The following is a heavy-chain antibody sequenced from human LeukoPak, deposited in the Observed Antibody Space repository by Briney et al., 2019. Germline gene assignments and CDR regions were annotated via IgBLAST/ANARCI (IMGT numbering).Heavy chain of an antibody. D-gene: IGHD4-17*01. V-gene: IGHV1-18*04. CDR1: GYTFTSYG. J-gene: IGHJ5*02. Sequence: ASVKVSCKASGYTFTSYGISWVRQAPGQGLEWMGWISAYNGNTNYAQKLQGRVTMTTDTSTSTAYMELRSLRSDDTSVYYCARGGYDYGLAGWFDPWRQGTLVTVSS. CDR2: ISAYNGNT. CDR3: ARGGYDYGLAGWFDP.